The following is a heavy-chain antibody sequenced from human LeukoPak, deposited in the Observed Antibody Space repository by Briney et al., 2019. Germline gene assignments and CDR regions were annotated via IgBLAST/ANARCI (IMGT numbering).Heavy chain of an antibody. Sequence: LETLSLTCTVSGGSISNYYWTWIRQPPGKGLEWIGYLYYSGSTNYNPSLKSRVTISVDTSKNQFSLKLSSVTAADTAVYYCASLRAPRYNWFDPWGQGTLVTVSS. CDR2: LYYSGST. CDR3: ASLRAPRYNWFDP. CDR1: GGSISNYY. J-gene: IGHJ5*02. V-gene: IGHV4-59*01.